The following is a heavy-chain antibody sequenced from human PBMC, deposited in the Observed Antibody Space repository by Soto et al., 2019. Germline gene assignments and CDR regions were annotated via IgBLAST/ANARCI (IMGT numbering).Heavy chain of an antibody. J-gene: IGHJ6*02. CDR3: ARDRGFMITCGGEYYYGMDV. D-gene: IGHD3-16*01. CDR2: IYYSGST. V-gene: IGHV4-59*01. CDR1: GGSISSYY. Sequence: QVQLQESGPGLVKPSETLSLTCTVSGGSISSYYWSWIRQPPGKGLEWIGYIYYSGSTNYNPSLKSRVTISVDTAKHQFSLELSSVTAADTAVYECARDRGFMITCGGEYYYGMDVWGQGTTVTVSS.